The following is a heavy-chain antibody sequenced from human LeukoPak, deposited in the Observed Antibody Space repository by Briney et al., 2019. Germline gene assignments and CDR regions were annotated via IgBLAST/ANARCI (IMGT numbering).Heavy chain of an antibody. CDR2: IIPILGIV. D-gene: IGHD3-10*01. CDR1: GGTFSSYA. CDR3: ARAVGYYGSGSYRDYYYYYGMDV. J-gene: IGHJ6*02. Sequence: SVKVSCKASGGTFSSYAISWVRQAPGQGLEWMGRIIPILGIVNYAQTFKGRVTITADKSTSTAYMELSSLRSEDTAVYYCARAVGYYGSGSYRDYYYYYGMDVWGQGTTVTVSS. V-gene: IGHV1-69*04.